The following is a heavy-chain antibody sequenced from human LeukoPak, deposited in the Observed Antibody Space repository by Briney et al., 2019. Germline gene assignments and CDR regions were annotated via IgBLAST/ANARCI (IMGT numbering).Heavy chain of an antibody. Sequence: GGSLRLSCAASGFTFSSYGMSWVRQAPGKGLEWVSAISGSGGSTYYADSVKGRFTISRDNSKNTLYLQMNSLRAEDTAVYYCAKSPITMVRGVIIPYFDYWGQGTLVTVSS. J-gene: IGHJ4*02. CDR2: ISGSGGST. D-gene: IGHD3-10*01. CDR3: AKSPITMVRGVIIPYFDY. V-gene: IGHV3-23*01. CDR1: GFTFSSYG.